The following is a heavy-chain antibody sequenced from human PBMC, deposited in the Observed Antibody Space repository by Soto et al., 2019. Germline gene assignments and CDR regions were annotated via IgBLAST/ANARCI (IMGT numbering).Heavy chain of an antibody. D-gene: IGHD5-12*01. CDR1: GGSIGSGGYY. CDR3: ARDQWLRFSGMDV. V-gene: IGHV4-30-4*08. CDR2: IYFSGST. Sequence: PSETLSLTCTVSGGSIGSGGYYWSWIRQYPGKGLDWIGYIYFSGSTYYNPSLKSRVTISVDTSKNQFSLKLSSVTAADTAVYYCARDQWLRFSGMDVWGQGTTVTVSS. J-gene: IGHJ6*02.